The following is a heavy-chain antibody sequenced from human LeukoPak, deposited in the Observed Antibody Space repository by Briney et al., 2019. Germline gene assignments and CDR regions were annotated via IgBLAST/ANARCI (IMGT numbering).Heavy chain of an antibody. V-gene: IGHV4-34*01. Sequence: SETLSLTCAVYGGSLSGYYWSWIRQPPGKGLEWIGEINHSGSTNYNPSLKSRVTISVDTSKNQFSLKLSSVTAADTAVYYCARGRYFDWLLAWYYYWGQGTLVTVSS. D-gene: IGHD3-9*01. CDR1: GGSLSGYY. J-gene: IGHJ4*02. CDR2: INHSGST. CDR3: ARGRYFDWLLAWYYY.